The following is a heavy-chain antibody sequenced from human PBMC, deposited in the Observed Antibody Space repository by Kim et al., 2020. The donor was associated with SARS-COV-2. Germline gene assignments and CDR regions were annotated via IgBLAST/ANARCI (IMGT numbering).Heavy chain of an antibody. V-gene: IGHV3-15*01. D-gene: IGHD6-13*01. Sequence: YATPVRGSFTISRDDSKNTLYLQMNSLKTEDTAVYYCTTVRFLYTSSWSDWGQGTLVTVSS. CDR3: TTVRFLYTSSWSD. J-gene: IGHJ4*02.